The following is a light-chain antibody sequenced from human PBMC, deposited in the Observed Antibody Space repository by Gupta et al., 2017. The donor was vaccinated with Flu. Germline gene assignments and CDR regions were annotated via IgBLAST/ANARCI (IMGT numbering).Light chain of an antibody. V-gene: IGLV1-44*01. J-gene: IGLJ3*02. CDR2: TNN. CDR1: SSNIGTNT. Sequence: QSGLTQPPSASGTPGQRVIIPCSGTSSNIGTNTVNWYQHLPGTAPELLIYTNNERPSGVPDRFSGSKSGTSASLAISGLQSEDEADYYCAAWDDSLNGWVFGGGTKVTVL. CDR3: AAWDDSLNGWV.